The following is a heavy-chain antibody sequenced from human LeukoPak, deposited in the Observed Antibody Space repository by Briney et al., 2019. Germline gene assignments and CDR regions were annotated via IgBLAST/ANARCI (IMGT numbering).Heavy chain of an antibody. CDR1: GGSISSSSYY. CDR2: IYHSGST. CDR3: ARDYLGVTTFFSDFDY. V-gene: IGHV4-39*07. J-gene: IGHJ4*02. D-gene: IGHD4-17*01. Sequence: SETLSLTCTVSGGSISSSSYYWGWIRQPPGKGLEWIGSIYHSGSTYYNPSLKSRVTISVDTSKNQFSLKLSSVTAADTAVYYCARDYLGVTTFFSDFDYWGQGTLVTVSS.